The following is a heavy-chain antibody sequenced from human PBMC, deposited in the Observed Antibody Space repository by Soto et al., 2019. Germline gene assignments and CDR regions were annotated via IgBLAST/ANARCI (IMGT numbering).Heavy chain of an antibody. J-gene: IGHJ4*02. D-gene: IGHD1-7*01. CDR1: GDSLSSYS. Sequence: SQTLSLTCAVSGDSLSSYSWNCIRQTAGRGLEWIGRVYPSGHTQYRSSFETRVTVSVDMSTNQFFLELRSVTAADTAVYYCARESGENWSYEAYWGQGTQVTV. CDR2: VYPSGHT. V-gene: IGHV4-4*07. CDR3: ARESGENWSYEAY.